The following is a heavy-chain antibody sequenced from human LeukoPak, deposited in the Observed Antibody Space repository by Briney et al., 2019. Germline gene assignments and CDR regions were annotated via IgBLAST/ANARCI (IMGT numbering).Heavy chain of an antibody. J-gene: IGHJ4*02. CDR2: INPNSGGT. D-gene: IGHD6-19*01. Sequence: ASVKVSCKASGYTFTGYYMHWVRQAPGQGLEWMGWINPNSGGTNYAQKFQGRVTMTRDTSISTAYMELSRLRSDDTAVYYCARGLIAVAGTGSDYWGQGTLVTVSS. CDR3: ARGLIAVAGTGSDY. V-gene: IGHV1-2*02. CDR1: GYTFTGYY.